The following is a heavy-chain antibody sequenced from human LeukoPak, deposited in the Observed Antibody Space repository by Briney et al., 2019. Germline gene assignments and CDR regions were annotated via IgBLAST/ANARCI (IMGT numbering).Heavy chain of an antibody. Sequence: GGSLRLSCAASGFTVSSNYMSWVRQAPGKGLEWVSDIYSGGNTYYADSVKGRFTISRDNSKNTVYLQMNSLRVDDTAVYYCARDYRPWGFDFWGQGTLVSVSS. CDR2: IYSGGNT. CDR1: GFTVSSNY. CDR3: ARDYRPWGFDF. D-gene: IGHD3-16*01. V-gene: IGHV3-66*02. J-gene: IGHJ4*02.